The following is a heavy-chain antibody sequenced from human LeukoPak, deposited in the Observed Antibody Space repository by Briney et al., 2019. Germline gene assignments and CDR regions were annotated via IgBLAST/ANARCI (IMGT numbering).Heavy chain of an antibody. CDR2: IFPDGQT. D-gene: IGHD4-17*01. CDR3: ARANPVYGDFDY. CDR1: GLTVNDNY. V-gene: IGHV3-53*01. J-gene: IGHJ4*02. Sequence: PGGSLRLSCALSGLTVNDNYMSWVRQPPGKGLEWVSLIFPDGQTYYADFVQGRFSISRDMSRNILFLDMSSLRAEDTAVFFCARANPVYGDFDYWGQGTLVTVSS.